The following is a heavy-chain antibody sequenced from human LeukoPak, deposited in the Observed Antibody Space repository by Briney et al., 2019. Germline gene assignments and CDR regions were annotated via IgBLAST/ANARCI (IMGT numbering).Heavy chain of an antibody. CDR3: AKDSDYGDHSWREQPIDY. J-gene: IGHJ4*02. Sequence: PGGSLRLSCAASGFTSSSYAMHWVRQAPGKGLEWVANIKQDGSEKYYVDSVKGRFTISRDNAKNTLYLQMNSLRAEDTAVYYCAKDSDYGDHSWREQPIDYWGQGTLVTVSS. V-gene: IGHV3-7*03. CDR1: GFTSSSYA. CDR2: IKQDGSEK. D-gene: IGHD4-17*01.